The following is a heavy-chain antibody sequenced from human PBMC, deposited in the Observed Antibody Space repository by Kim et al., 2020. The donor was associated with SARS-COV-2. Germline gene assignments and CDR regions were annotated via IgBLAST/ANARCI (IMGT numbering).Heavy chain of an antibody. D-gene: IGHD3-22*01. CDR1: GFTFSSYA. Sequence: GGSLRLSCAASGFTFSSYAMSWVRQAPGKGLEWVSAISGSGGSTYYADSVKGRFTISRDNSKNTLYLQMNSLRAEDTAVYYCAKDHGSWILSGYYYLFGYWGQGTLVTVSS. CDR3: AKDHGSWILSGYYYLFGY. CDR2: ISGSGGST. V-gene: IGHV3-23*01. J-gene: IGHJ4*02.